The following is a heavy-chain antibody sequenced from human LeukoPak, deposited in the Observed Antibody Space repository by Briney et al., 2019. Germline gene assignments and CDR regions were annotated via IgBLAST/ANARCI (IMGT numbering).Heavy chain of an antibody. Sequence: ASVKVSCKASGGTFSSYGISWVRQAPGQGLEWMGRIIPMHGIAKYAQKFQGRATITADTSTSTAYMEVRSLRSEDTAVYYCAKGWELSAFDIWGQGTMVTVSS. CDR1: GGTFSSYG. V-gene: IGHV1-69*04. J-gene: IGHJ3*02. D-gene: IGHD1-26*01. CDR3: AKGWELSAFDI. CDR2: IIPMHGIA.